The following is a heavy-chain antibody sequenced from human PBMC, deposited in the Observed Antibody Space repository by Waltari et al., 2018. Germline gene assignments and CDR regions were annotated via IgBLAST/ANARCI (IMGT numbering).Heavy chain of an antibody. J-gene: IGHJ1*01. CDR3: AKDGQLWLPPGGYFQH. D-gene: IGHD5-18*01. CDR2: IWYDGSKK. Sequence: QVQLVESGGGVVQPGRSLRLSCAASGFTFSSYGMHWVRQAPGKGLEWVAVIWYDGSKKYYADSVKGRFTISRDNSKNTLYLQMNSLRAEDTAMYYCAKDGQLWLPPGGYFQHWGQGTLVTVSS. V-gene: IGHV3-30*18. CDR1: GFTFSSYG.